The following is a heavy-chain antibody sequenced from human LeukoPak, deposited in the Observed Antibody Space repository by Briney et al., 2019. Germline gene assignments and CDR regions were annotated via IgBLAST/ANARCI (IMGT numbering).Heavy chain of an antibody. CDR1: GDSISNYS. D-gene: IGHD3-10*01. CDR3: ARERFGGSTLIDN. Sequence: SETLSLTCTVSGDSISNYSWAWIRQPAGKGLEWIGRIYSSGSTNYNPSLKSRVTMSVDTSKNHFSLKLTSVTAADTAVYYCARERFGGSTLIDNWGQGTLVTVSS. V-gene: IGHV4-4*07. CDR2: IYSSGST. J-gene: IGHJ4*02.